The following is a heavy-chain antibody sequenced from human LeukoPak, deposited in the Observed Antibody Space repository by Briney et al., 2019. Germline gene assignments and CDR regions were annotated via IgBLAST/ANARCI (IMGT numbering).Heavy chain of an antibody. CDR1: GGSFSDYY. D-gene: IGHD3-10*01. CDR3: ARTILGGYGMDV. CDR2: INHGGST. V-gene: IGHV4-34*01. J-gene: IGHJ6*04. Sequence: SETLSLTCAVYGGSFSDYYWSWIRQPPGKGLEWIGEINHGGSTNYNPSLKSRVTISADTSKNQFSLKLSSVTAADTAVYYCARTILGGYGMDVWDKGTTVTVSS.